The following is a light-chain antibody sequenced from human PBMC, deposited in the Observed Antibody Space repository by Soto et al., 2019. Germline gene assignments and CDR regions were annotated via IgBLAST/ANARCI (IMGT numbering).Light chain of an antibody. J-gene: IGKJ3*01. V-gene: IGKV1-8*01. CDR2: AAS. Sequence: AIRMTQSSSSLSASTGDRVTITCRASQGISSYLAWYQQKPGQAPKLLIYAASTLQSGVPSRFSGSGSGTDFTLTISCLQSEDFATYYWQQYYSYPFTFGPGTKVDIK. CDR3: QQYYSYPFT. CDR1: QGISSY.